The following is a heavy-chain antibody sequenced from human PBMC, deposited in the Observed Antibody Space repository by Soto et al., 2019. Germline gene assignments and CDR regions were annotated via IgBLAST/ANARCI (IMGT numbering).Heavy chain of an antibody. CDR3: ARARGGWFDY. CDR1: GGTFSSYT. CDR2: IIPILGIA. J-gene: IGHJ4*02. Sequence: QVQLVQSGAEVKKPGSSVKVSCKASGGTFSSYTISWVRQAPGQGLEWMGRIIPILGIANYAQKFQGRVTITADNSTSTADMELSSLRSEDTAVYYCARARGGWFDYWGQGTLVTVSS. D-gene: IGHD6-19*01. V-gene: IGHV1-69*02.